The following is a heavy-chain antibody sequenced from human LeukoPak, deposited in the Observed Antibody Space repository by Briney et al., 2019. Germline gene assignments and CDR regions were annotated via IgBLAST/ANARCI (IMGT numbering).Heavy chain of an antibody. D-gene: IGHD6-13*01. J-gene: IGHJ4*02. Sequence: PGGSLRLSCAASGFTFGDYWMHWVRQAPGKGLVWVSRINSDGSSTSYADSVKGRFTISRDNAKNTLYLQMNSLRAEDTAVYYCARDIGQLARDYWGQGTLVTVSS. CDR3: ARDIGQLARDY. V-gene: IGHV3-74*01. CDR1: GFTFGDYW. CDR2: INSDGSST.